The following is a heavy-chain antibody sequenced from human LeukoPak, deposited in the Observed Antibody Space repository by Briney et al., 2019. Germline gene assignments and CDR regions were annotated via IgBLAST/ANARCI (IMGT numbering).Heavy chain of an antibody. J-gene: IGHJ4*02. CDR3: AREGAGDYVWGSYRYTGLFDY. CDR2: ISAYNGNT. D-gene: IGHD3-16*02. Sequence: ASVKVSCKASGYTLTSYGISWVRQAPGQGLEWMGWISAYNGNTNYAQKLQGRVTMTTDTSTSTAYMELRSLRSDDTAVYYCAREGAGDYVWGSYRYTGLFDYWGQGTLVTVSS. CDR1: GYTLTSYG. V-gene: IGHV1-18*01.